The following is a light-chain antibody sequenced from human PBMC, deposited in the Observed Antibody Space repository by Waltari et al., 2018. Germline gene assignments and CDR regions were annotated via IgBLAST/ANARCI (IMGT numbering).Light chain of an antibody. CDR1: QSLRSNF. CDR3: QQYDSSPRT. Sequence: EIVLTQSPGTLYLSPGERATLSCRASQSLRSNFLAWYQHKAGQAPRLLIYGTSTRATGIPDRFSGSGSGTDFTLAIRRLEPEDFAVYYCQQYDSSPRTFGLGTKVDVK. CDR2: GTS. V-gene: IGKV3-20*01. J-gene: IGKJ1*01.